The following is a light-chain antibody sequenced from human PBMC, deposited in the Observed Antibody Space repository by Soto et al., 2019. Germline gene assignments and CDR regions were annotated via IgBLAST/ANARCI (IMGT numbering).Light chain of an antibody. CDR1: QSVSSSY. CDR2: GAS. CDR3: QQYGTSPWT. V-gene: IGKV3-20*01. J-gene: IGKJ1*01. Sequence: EIVMTQSPGTLSLSPGERATLSCRASQSVSSSYLAWYQKKPGEATRLLIYGASSRATGLPDRFSGSGSGKDFPLTISRLEAEFFALYYCQQYGTSPWTFGQGTKVEIK.